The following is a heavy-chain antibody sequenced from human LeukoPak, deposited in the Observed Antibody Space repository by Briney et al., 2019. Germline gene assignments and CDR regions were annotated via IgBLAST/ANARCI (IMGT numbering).Heavy chain of an antibody. CDR2: ISGNGGST. D-gene: IGHD5-18*01. CDR3: AKQRAYTYDFPCGH. CDR1: GFTFSNYA. J-gene: IGHJ4*02. V-gene: IGHV3-23*01. Sequence: PGGSLRLSCAASGFTFSNYAVSWVRQAPGKGLEWVSTISGNGGSTYFADSVKGRFTISRDNFKNTLYLQMNSLRAGDTAIYYCAKQRAYTYDFPCGHWGQGTLVTVSS.